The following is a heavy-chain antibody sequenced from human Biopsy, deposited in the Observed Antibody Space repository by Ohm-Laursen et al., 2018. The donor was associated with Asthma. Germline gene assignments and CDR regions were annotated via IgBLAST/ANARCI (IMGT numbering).Heavy chain of an antibody. CDR1: GHSLTDLS. V-gene: IGHV1-24*01. CDR2: HDHEEGGT. D-gene: IGHD5-18*01. J-gene: IGHJ4*02. Sequence: ASVKASCKISGHSLTDLSMHWVRQAPGQGLEWMGGHDHEEGGTVNARRIQGIVTMTEDTSTDTAYMELSSLSSDDTAVYYCASDFPKGDVRYSFQFWGQGTLVTVSS. CDR3: ASDFPKGDVRYSFQF.